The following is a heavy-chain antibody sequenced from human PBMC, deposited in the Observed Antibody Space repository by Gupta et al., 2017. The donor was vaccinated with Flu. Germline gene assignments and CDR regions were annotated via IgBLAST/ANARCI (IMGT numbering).Heavy chain of an antibody. CDR3: ASSPNFAADY. J-gene: IGHJ4*02. V-gene: IGHV4-34*01. Sequence: QVQLQQWGAGLLKPSETLSLTCAVYGGSFSDYYWSWIRQPPGKGLEWIGEINHTGSTNYNPSLKSRVTISIDTSKNQFSRKLSSVTAADTAVYYCASSPNFAADYWGQGTLVTVSS. CDR2: INHTGST. CDR1: GGSFSDYY.